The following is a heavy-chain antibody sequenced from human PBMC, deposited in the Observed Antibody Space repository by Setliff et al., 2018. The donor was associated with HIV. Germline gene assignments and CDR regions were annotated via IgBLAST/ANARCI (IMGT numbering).Heavy chain of an antibody. CDR2: ITTDSSYI. Sequence: GGSLRLSCVASGFALSTYSMNWVRQAPGKGLEWVSSITTDSSYIFDADSVKGRFTISRDNAQNSLYLQMNNLRVEDTAVYYCARDGTRLLAAMDVWGKGTTVTVSS. CDR3: ARDGTRLLAAMDV. J-gene: IGHJ6*03. V-gene: IGHV3-21*01. CDR1: GFALSTYS.